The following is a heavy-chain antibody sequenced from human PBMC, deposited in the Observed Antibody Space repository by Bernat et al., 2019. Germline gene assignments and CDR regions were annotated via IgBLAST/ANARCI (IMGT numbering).Heavy chain of an antibody. V-gene: IGHV4-39*01. CDR2: VYSSGST. CDR3: ATPYTATYYYGSSGYYGWHAFDS. D-gene: IGHD3-22*01. Sequence: QVQLQESGPGLVKPSETLSLTCTVSAGSISSNNYFWGWIREPPGKGLEWIGSVYSSGSTYYNPSLKGRVTISVDTSKNQFSLELSSVTAADTAVNYCATPYTATYYYGSSGYYGWHAFDSWGQGTMVTVSS. CDR1: AGSISSNNYF. J-gene: IGHJ3*02.